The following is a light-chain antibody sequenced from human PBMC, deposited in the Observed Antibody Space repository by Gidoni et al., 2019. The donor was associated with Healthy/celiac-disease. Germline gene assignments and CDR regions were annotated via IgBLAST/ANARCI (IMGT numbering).Light chain of an antibody. CDR2: GAS. V-gene: IGKV3-20*01. Sequence: ETVLTQSPGTRSLSPGERATLSCRASQSVSSSYLAWYQQKPGQDPRLLIYGASSRATGIPDRFSGSGSGTDFTLTISRLEPEDFAVYYCQQYGSSPRTFGQGTKVEIK. J-gene: IGKJ1*01. CDR1: QSVSSSY. CDR3: QQYGSSPRT.